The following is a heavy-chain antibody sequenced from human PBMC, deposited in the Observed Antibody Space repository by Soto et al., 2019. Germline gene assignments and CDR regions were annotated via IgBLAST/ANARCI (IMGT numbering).Heavy chain of an antibody. V-gene: IGHV4-31*03. CDR2: IYYSART. Sequence: QVQLQESGPGLVKPSQTLSLTCTVSGGSISSGTNYWSWVRQHSGKGLEWIGYIYYSARTHYNPTLRSRVTMSIDTSKNQFSLKLSSVTAADTAVYYCAREFSRAFDIWGQGTMVTVSS. J-gene: IGHJ3*02. CDR1: GGSISSGTNY. CDR3: AREFSRAFDI.